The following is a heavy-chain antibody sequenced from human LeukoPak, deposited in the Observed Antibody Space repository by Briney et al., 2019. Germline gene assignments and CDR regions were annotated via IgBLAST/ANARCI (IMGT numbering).Heavy chain of an antibody. V-gene: IGHV1-69*05. Sequence: GASVKVSCKASGYTFTSYGISWVRQAPGQGLEWMGGIIPIFGTANYAQKFQGRVTITTDESTSTAYMELSSLRSEDTAVYYCARDRGGTISQPRDAFDIWGQGTMVTVSS. CDR2: IIPIFGTA. CDR3: ARDRGGTISQPRDAFDI. CDR1: GYTFTSYG. D-gene: IGHD3-3*01. J-gene: IGHJ3*02.